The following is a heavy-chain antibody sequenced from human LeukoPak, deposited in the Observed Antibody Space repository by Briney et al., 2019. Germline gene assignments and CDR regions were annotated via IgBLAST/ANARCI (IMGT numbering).Heavy chain of an antibody. J-gene: IGHJ5*02. Sequence: GGSLRLSCAASGFTFSSYGMHWVRQAPGKGLEWVAVIWYDGSNKYYADSVKGRFTISRDNSKNTLYLQMNSLRAEDTAVYYCAREVFVVVTAIRKDNWFDPWGQGTLVTVSS. CDR2: IWYDGSNK. CDR1: GFTFSSYG. V-gene: IGHV3-33*01. CDR3: AREVFVVVTAIRKDNWFDP. D-gene: IGHD2-21*02.